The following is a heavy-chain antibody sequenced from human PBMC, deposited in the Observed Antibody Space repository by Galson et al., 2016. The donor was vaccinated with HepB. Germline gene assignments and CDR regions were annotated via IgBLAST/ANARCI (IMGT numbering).Heavy chain of an antibody. V-gene: IGHV1-8*01. CDR3: ARESGVGVAFDY. Sequence: SVKVSCKAPGYTFTSYDIHWVRQATGQGLEWMGWMNPNSGHAGYAQRFQGRVTMTRSTSISTVNMELSSLRSEDTAVYYCARESGVGVAFDYWGQGTLVTVSS. D-gene: IGHD6-19*01. J-gene: IGHJ4*02. CDR2: MNPNSGHA. CDR1: GYTFTSYD.